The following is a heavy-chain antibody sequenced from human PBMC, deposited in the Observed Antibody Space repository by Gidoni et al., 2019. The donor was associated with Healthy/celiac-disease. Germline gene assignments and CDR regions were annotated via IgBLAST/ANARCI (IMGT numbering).Heavy chain of an antibody. J-gene: IGHJ4*02. D-gene: IGHD1-7*01. V-gene: IGHV4-34*01. CDR3: ATGYNWNYGGY. CDR1: GGSFSGYY. CDR2: INHSGST. Sequence: QVQLQQWGAGLLKPSETLSLTCAVYGGSFSGYYWSWIRQPPGKGLEWIGEINHSGSTNYNPSRKSRVTISVDTSKNQFSLKLSSVTAAETAVYYCATGYNWNYGGYWGQGTLVTVSS.